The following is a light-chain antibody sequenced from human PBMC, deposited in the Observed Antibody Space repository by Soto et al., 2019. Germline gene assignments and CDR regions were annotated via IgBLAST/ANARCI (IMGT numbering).Light chain of an antibody. J-gene: IGKJ3*01. V-gene: IGKV3-20*01. Sequence: DIVWTQSPGTLSLSPGERATLSCRASQSISSSYLAWYKQKPGQAPRLLVYGASSRPTGTPDRFSGSGSGTDFNLTISRLEPEDFAVYYCQQYGSSRFTFGPGTNVDI. CDR2: GAS. CDR1: QSISSSY. CDR3: QQYGSSRFT.